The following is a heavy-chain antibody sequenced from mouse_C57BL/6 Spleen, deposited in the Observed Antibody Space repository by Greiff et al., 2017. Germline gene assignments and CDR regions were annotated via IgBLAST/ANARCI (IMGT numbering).Heavy chain of an antibody. CDR2: IDPYSGGT. D-gene: IGHD2-12*01. J-gene: IGHJ4*01. CDR3: ASYCDYRVQCYAMGY. Sequence: QVHLQQPGAELVKPGASVKLSCKASGYTFTSYWMHWVKQRPGRGLEWIGRIDPYSGGTNYNEKFKSKATLTVDKSSSTAYMPLSSLTSEDSAVYYCASYCDYRVQCYAMGYWGQGTSVTVSS. V-gene: IGHV1-72*01. CDR1: GYTFTSYW.